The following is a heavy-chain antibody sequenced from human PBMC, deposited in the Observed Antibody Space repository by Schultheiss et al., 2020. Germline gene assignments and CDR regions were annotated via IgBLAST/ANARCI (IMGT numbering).Heavy chain of an antibody. CDR1: GGSISSSSYY. Sequence: SETLSLTCTVSGGSISSSSYYWGWIRQPPGKGLEWIGYIYYSGSTYYNPSLKSRVTISVDTSKNQFSLKLSSVTAADTAVYYCARAGRMTTVTTVVDYWGQGTLVTVSS. CDR3: ARAGRMTTVTTVVDY. J-gene: IGHJ4*02. D-gene: IGHD4-11*01. CDR2: IYYSGST. V-gene: IGHV4-39*01.